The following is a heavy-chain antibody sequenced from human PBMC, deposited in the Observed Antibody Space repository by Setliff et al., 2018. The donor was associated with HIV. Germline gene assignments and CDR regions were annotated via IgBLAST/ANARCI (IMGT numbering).Heavy chain of an antibody. CDR2: IIPISGTA. D-gene: IGHD5-12*01. J-gene: IGHJ4*02. V-gene: IGHV1-69*06. CDR1: GGTLSSYA. CDR3: ARDWRSGYDLNFDY. Sequence: SVKVSCKASGGTLSSYAISWVRQAPGQGLEWMGRIIPISGTANNAQKFQGRVTITADKSTSTAYMQLSSLRSEDTAVYYCARDWRSGYDLNFDYWGQGTLVTVSS.